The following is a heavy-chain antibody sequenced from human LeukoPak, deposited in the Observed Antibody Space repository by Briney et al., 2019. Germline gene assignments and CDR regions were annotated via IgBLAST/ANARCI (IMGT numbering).Heavy chain of an antibody. J-gene: IGHJ4*02. CDR1: GFTFSSYW. CDR3: ARLGPASSGWPESFDY. V-gene: IGHV3-7*03. Sequence: PGGSLRLSCAASGFTFSSYWMTWVRQAPGKGLEWVANIKDDGSEKYYVDSVKGRFTIHRDNAKNSLYLQMNSPRVEDTAVYYCARLGPASSGWPESFDYWGQGTLVTVSS. CDR2: IKDDGSEK. D-gene: IGHD6-19*01.